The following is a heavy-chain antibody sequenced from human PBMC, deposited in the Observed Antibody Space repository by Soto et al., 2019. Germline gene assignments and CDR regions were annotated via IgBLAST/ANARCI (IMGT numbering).Heavy chain of an antibody. V-gene: IGHV5-10-1*01. CDR1: GYSFTSYW. J-gene: IGHJ3*02. CDR3: ASLVGYSYGYVPLNAFDI. CDR2: IDPSDSYT. Sequence: GESLKISCKGSGYSFTSYWISWVRQIPGKGLEWMGRIDPSDSYTNYSPSFQGHVTISADKSISTAYLQWSSLKASDTAMYYCASLVGYSYGYVPLNAFDIWGQGTMVTVSS. D-gene: IGHD5-18*01.